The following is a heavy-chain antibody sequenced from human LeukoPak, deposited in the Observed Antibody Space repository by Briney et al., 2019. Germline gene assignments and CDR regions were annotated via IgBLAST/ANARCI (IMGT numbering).Heavy chain of an antibody. D-gene: IGHD3-22*01. CDR3: ARDCHRIVEGPFDP. J-gene: IGHJ5*02. V-gene: IGHV4-34*01. CDR1: GGSFSGYY. Sequence: PSETLSLTCAVYGGSFSGYYWSWIRQPPGKGLEWIGEINHSGSTNYNPSLESRVTISVDTSKNQFSLKLSSVTAADTAVYYCARDCHRIVEGPFDPWGQGTLVTVSS. CDR2: INHSGST.